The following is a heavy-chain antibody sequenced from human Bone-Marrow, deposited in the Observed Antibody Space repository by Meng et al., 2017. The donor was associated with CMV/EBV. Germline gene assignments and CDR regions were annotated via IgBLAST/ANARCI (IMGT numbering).Heavy chain of an antibody. CDR1: GGSVSSGSYY. CDR2: VHYSGAT. V-gene: IGHV4-61*01. J-gene: IGHJ1*01. Sequence: SETLSPTCTVSGGSVSSGSYYWSWFRQSPVKGLETIGYVHYSGATNYNPSLGGRATMALDSSTNQFSLRLTSVTAADTAVYYCTKTARGPTAWSQGTMVTISS. CDR3: TKTARGPTA.